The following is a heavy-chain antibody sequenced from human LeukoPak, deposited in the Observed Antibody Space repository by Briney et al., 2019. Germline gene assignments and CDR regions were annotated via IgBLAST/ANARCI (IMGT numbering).Heavy chain of an antibody. CDR3: ARGTHCSSTSCYDQFDY. V-gene: IGHV3-53*01. Sequence: GGSLRLSCAASGFTVSSNYMNWLRQAPEKGLEWVSVIYSGCSTYYADSVKGRFTISRDNSKNTLYLQMNSLRAEDTAVYYCARGTHCSSTSCYDQFDYWGQGTLVTVSS. D-gene: IGHD2-2*01. CDR1: GFTVSSNY. CDR2: IYSGCST. J-gene: IGHJ4*02.